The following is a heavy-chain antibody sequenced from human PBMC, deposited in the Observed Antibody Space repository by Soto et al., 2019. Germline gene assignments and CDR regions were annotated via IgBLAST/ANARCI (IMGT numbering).Heavy chain of an antibody. V-gene: IGHV4-59*01. D-gene: IGHD2-21*01. CDR3: ARRAVVAVTGSLNNWLDP. Sequence: SETLSLTCTVSGGSITSYNWNWLRQPPGKALEWIGYVYNSGSTNYNPSLKSRVTISVDTSKNQFSLKVNSVTAADTAVYYCARRAVVAVTGSLNNWLDPWGQGILVTVSS. J-gene: IGHJ5*02. CDR2: VYNSGST. CDR1: GGSITSYN.